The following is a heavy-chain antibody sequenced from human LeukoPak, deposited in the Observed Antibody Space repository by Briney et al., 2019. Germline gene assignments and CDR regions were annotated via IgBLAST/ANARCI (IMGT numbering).Heavy chain of an antibody. V-gene: IGHV3-13*01. CDR2: IDTAGDT. Sequence: GGSLTLSCAASGFPFSRYDMHWVRQATGKGLEWVSAIDTAGDTYYPGSLEGRFTISRKDAKNSLYLQMNRLRAGDTAVYYCARVKSYRSGGLDAFDIWGQGTMVTVSS. D-gene: IGHD6-19*01. CDR3: ARVKSYRSGGLDAFDI. J-gene: IGHJ3*02. CDR1: GFPFSRYD.